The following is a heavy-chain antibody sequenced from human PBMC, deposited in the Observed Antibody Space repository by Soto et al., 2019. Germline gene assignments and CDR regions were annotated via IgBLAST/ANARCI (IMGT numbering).Heavy chain of an antibody. CDR3: AREHSSTWYNGMDV. V-gene: IGHV3-33*01. CDR2: IWFDGDNK. D-gene: IGHD6-19*01. J-gene: IGHJ6*02. Sequence: QVQLVESGGGVVQPERALRLSCVASGLTFSDYGMHWVRKAPGKGLEWVAAIWFDGDNKFYADSVKGRCTISRDNSKNTLYLKMNSLSGDDTAVYYCAREHSSTWYNGMDVWGQGTTVTVSS. CDR1: GLTFSDYG.